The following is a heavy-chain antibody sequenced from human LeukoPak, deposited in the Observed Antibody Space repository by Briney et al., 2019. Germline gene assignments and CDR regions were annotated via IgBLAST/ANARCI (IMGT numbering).Heavy chain of an antibody. CDR1: GFTFSDFP. Sequence: GGSLRLSCTTPGFTFSDFPLHWVRQAPGKGLEWVAVIGPDGNNKYYAEFVKGRFTISRDNSKKTLNLQMISLRPEDTAVYYCARGFEKIPGYYYYLDVWGTGTTVTVSS. V-gene: IGHV3-30*04. CDR3: ARGFEKIPGYYYYLDV. D-gene: IGHD2-21*01. CDR2: IGPDGNNK. J-gene: IGHJ6*03.